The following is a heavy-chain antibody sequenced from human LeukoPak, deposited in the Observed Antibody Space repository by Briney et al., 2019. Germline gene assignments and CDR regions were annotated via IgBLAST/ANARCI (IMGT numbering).Heavy chain of an antibody. CDR2: IIPIFGTA. Sequence: SVKVSCKASGGTSSSYAISWVRQAPGQGLEWMGRIIPIFGTANYAQKFQGRVTITTDESTSTAYMELSSLRSEDTAVYYCARDMSIAARSVAFDIWGQGTMVTVSS. CDR3: ARDMSIAARSVAFDI. J-gene: IGHJ3*02. CDR1: GGTSSSYA. V-gene: IGHV1-69*05. D-gene: IGHD6-6*01.